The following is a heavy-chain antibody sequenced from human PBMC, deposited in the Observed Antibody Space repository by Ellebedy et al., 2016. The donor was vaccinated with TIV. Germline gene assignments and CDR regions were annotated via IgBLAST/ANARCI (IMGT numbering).Heavy chain of an antibody. J-gene: IGHJ4*02. CDR3: ARVPYDSSGTPRFDY. V-gene: IGHV4-39*07. CDR1: GGSISSSSYY. Sequence: SETLSLXXTVSGGSISSSSYYWGWIRQPPGKGLEWIGSIYYSGSTYYNPSLKSRVTISVDTSKNQFSLKLSSVTAADTAVYYCARVPYDSSGTPRFDYWGQGTLVTVSS. CDR2: IYYSGST. D-gene: IGHD3-22*01.